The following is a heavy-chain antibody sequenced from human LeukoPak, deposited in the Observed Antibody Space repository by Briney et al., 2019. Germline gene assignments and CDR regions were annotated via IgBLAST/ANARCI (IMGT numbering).Heavy chain of an antibody. Sequence: SVKVSCKASGGTFSSYAISWVRQAPGQGLEWMGGIIPIFGTANYAQKFQGRVTITADESTSTAYMELSRLRSDDTAVYYCARDPGYSGYDAIFDYWGQGTLVTVSS. CDR2: IIPIFGTA. CDR1: GGTFSSYA. CDR3: ARDPGYSGYDAIFDY. J-gene: IGHJ4*02. D-gene: IGHD5-12*01. V-gene: IGHV1-69*13.